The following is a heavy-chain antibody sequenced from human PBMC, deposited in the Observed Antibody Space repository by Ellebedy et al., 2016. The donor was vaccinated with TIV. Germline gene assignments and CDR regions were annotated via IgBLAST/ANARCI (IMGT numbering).Heavy chain of an antibody. CDR3: ARENYYYYYGMDV. CDR2: IYSGGST. Sequence: GGSLRLXCAASGFTVSSNYMSWVRQAPGKGLEWVSVIYSGGSTYYADSVKGRFTISRDNSKNTLYLQMNSLRAEDTAVYYCARENYYYYYGMDVWGQGTTVTVSS. V-gene: IGHV3-53*01. J-gene: IGHJ6*02. CDR1: GFTVSSNY.